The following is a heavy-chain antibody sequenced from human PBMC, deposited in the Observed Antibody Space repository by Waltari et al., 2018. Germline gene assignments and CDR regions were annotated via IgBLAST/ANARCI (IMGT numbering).Heavy chain of an antibody. D-gene: IGHD2-15*01. CDR3: ARKAPGSTDAFDI. J-gene: IGHJ3*02. Sequence: QVQLQESGPGLVKPSETLSLTCTVSGGSISSHYWSWIRQPPGTGLEWVGYIYYSGSTNYTPTLKSRVTISVDTSKNQFSLKLSSVTAADTAVYYCARKAPGSTDAFDIWGQGTMVTVSS. CDR2: IYYSGST. V-gene: IGHV4-59*11. CDR1: GGSISSHY.